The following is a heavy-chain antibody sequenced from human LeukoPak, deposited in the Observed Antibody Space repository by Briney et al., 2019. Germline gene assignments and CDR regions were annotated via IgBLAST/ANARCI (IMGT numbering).Heavy chain of an antibody. J-gene: IGHJ3*02. Sequence: SETLSLTCTVSGGSISSDNYYGHWIRQPAGKGREGIERIYNEGSTNYNPSLKSRLTISLDVSKNQFSLNLSSVTAADTAVYYCARSDGYGLVGIWGQGTMVTVSS. V-gene: IGHV4-61*02. CDR2: IYNEGST. D-gene: IGHD3-10*01. CDR3: ARSDGYGLVGI. CDR1: GGSISSDNYY.